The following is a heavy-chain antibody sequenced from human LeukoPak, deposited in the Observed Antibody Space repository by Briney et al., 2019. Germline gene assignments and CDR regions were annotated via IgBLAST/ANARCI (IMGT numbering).Heavy chain of an antibody. CDR1: GFTFSSYA. Sequence: TGGSLRLSCAASGFTFSSYAMSWVRQAPGKGLEWVSAISGSGGSTYYADSVKGRFTISRDNSKNTLYLQMNSLRAEDTAVYYCAKDQVGYCSSTSCYTGGFDPWGQGTLVTVSS. J-gene: IGHJ5*02. CDR3: AKDQVGYCSSTSCYTGGFDP. V-gene: IGHV3-23*01. D-gene: IGHD2-2*02. CDR2: ISGSGGST.